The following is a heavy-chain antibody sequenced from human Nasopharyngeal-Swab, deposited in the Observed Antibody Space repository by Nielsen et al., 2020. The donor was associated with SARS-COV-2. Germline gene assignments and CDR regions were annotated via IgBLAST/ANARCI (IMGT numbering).Heavy chain of an antibody. CDR3: VRIEREVTIFGVVWYNWFDP. D-gene: IGHD3-3*01. J-gene: IGHJ5*02. CDR2: IFSNDEK. CDR1: GFSLSNARMG. V-gene: IGHV2-26*01. Sequence: SGPTLVKPTETLTLTCTVSGFSLSNARMGVSWIRQPPGKALEWLAHIFSNDEKSYSTSLKSRLTISKDTSKSQVVPTMTNMDPVDTATYYCVRIEREVTIFGVVWYNWFDPWGQGTLVTVSS.